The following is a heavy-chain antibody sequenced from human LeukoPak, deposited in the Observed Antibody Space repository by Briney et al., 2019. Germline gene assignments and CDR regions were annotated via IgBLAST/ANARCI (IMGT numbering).Heavy chain of an antibody. D-gene: IGHD3-9*01. CDR3: ARERFDGFDY. J-gene: IGHJ4*02. Sequence: GASLRVSCKTSGYTFTDDHLHWVRHAPGQGLEWMGWVNPNSGGTKYAQKFEGRVTITRDTSISTAYMASRRLTSDATAVYYCARERFDGFDYWGQGALVTVSS. CDR1: GYTFTDDH. CDR2: VNPNSGGT. V-gene: IGHV1-2*02.